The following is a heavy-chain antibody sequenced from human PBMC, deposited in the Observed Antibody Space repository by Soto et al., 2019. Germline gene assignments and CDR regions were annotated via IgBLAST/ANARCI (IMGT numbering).Heavy chain of an antibody. J-gene: IGHJ6*02. V-gene: IGHV4-61*01. Sequence: QVQLQESGPGLVKPSETLSLTCTVSGGSVSSGSYYWSWIRQPPGKGLEWIGYIYYSGSTNYNPSLKSRVTISVDTSKHQFSLKLRSVTAADTAVYYCARASSDYYYGMDVWGQGTTVTVSS. CDR2: IYYSGST. CDR1: GGSVSSGSYY. CDR3: ARASSDYYYGMDV. D-gene: IGHD1-26*01.